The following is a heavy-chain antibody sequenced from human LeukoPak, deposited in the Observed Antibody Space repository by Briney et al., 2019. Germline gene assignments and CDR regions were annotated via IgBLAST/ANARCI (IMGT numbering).Heavy chain of an antibody. D-gene: IGHD3-22*01. CDR3: ARDQYYYDSSGYSEFDY. CDR1: GGSFSGYY. CDR2: IYTSGST. J-gene: IGHJ4*02. Sequence: SETLFLTCAVYGGSFSGYYWSWIRQPPGKGLEWIGRIYTSGSTNYNPSLKSRVTMSVDTSKNQFSLKLSSVTAADTAVYYCARDQYYYDSSGYSEFDYWGQGTLVTVSS. V-gene: IGHV4-59*10.